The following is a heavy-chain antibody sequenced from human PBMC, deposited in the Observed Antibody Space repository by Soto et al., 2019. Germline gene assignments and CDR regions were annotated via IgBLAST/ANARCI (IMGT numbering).Heavy chain of an antibody. V-gene: IGHV1-18*04. Sequence: ASVQVSWKPSGYTFTSYGISWVRQAPGQGLEWMGWISAYNGNTNYAQKLQGRVTMTTDTSTSTAYMELRSLRSDDTAVYYCARDSSSPDNWFDPWGQGTLVTVSS. D-gene: IGHD6-13*01. CDR1: GYTFTSYG. J-gene: IGHJ5*02. CDR2: ISAYNGNT. CDR3: ARDSSSPDNWFDP.